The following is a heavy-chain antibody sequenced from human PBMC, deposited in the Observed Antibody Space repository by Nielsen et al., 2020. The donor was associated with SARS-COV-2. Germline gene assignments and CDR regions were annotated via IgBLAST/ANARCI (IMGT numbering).Heavy chain of an antibody. D-gene: IGHD6-6*01. Sequence: GGSLRLSCAASGFTFDDYGMSWVRQAPGKGLEWVASISYDGSNKYSSDSVKARFTIARDNSKNTLYLQMNILRSEDTALYYCARECPYSSSSYFYYWGQGALVTVSS. CDR3: ARECPYSSSSYFYY. V-gene: IGHV3-30*03. CDR1: GFTFDDYG. J-gene: IGHJ4*02. CDR2: ISYDGSNK.